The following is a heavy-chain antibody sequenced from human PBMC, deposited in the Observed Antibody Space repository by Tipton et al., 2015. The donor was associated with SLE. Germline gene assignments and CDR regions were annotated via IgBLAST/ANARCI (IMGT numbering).Heavy chain of an antibody. CDR3: ARSHYDILTGYYFPDAFDI. J-gene: IGHJ3*02. Sequence: TLSLTCTVSGGSISSSSYYWGWIRQPPGKGLEWIGSIYYSGSNYYNPSLKSRVTISVDTSKNQFSLKLSSVTAADTAVYYCARSHYDILTGYYFPDAFDIWGQGTMVTVSS. CDR1: GGSISSSSYY. D-gene: IGHD3-9*01. CDR2: IYYSGSN. V-gene: IGHV4-39*01.